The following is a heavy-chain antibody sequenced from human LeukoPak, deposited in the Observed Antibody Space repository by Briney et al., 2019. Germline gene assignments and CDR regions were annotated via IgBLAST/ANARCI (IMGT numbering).Heavy chain of an antibody. D-gene: IGHD3-10*01. CDR2: ISGSGGST. V-gene: IGHV3-23*01. J-gene: IGHJ6*02. Sequence: GGSLRLSCAASGFTFSSYAMSWVRQAPGKGLEWVSAISGSGGSTYYADSVKGRFTISRDNSKNTLYLQMNSLRAEDTAVYYCAEGGDYYGSGRNYYYYYYGMDVWGQGTTVTVSS. CDR1: GFTFSSYA. CDR3: AEGGDYYGSGRNYYYYYYGMDV.